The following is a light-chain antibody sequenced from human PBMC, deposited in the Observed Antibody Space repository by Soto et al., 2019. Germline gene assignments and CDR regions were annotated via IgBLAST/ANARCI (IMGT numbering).Light chain of an antibody. J-gene: IGKJ4*01. CDR1: QSISRY. V-gene: IGKV3-11*01. Sequence: EIVLTQSPATLSLSPGERATLSCRASQSISRYLAWYQEKPGQAPRLLIYDASHRATGIPARFSSSGSGTDFTLTISSLEPEDFTVYYCQQRSHWPTFGGGTKVEIK. CDR3: QQRSHWPT. CDR2: DAS.